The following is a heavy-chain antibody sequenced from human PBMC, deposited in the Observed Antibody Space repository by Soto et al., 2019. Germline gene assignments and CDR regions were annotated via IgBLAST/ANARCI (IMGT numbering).Heavy chain of an antibody. CDR3: ARSEATVLDY. CDR2: AHHSGRT. V-gene: IGHV4-4*02. J-gene: IGHJ4*02. Sequence: QVQLQESGPGLVKPSGTLSLTCTVSGGSMSSSNWWNWVRKSPGKGLEWIGEAHHSGRTNYNPSLNSRVTISVDKSKNHFSLKLTSVAAADTAVYYCARSEATVLDYWGQGTLVTVSS. D-gene: IGHD4-17*01. CDR1: GGSMSSSNW.